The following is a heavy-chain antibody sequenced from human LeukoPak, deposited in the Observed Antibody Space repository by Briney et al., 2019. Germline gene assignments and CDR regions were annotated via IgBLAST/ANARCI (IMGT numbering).Heavy chain of an antibody. Sequence: PSQTLSLTCTVSGGSISSYYWSWVRQPPGKGLEWLGYIYYSGSTNYNPSLKSRVTTSVDTSKNQFSLKLSSVTAADTAVYYCARDPGRAFDIWGQGTMVTVSS. V-gene: IGHV4-59*01. CDR2: IYYSGST. J-gene: IGHJ3*02. CDR3: ARDPGRAFDI. CDR1: GGSISSYY. D-gene: IGHD2-15*01.